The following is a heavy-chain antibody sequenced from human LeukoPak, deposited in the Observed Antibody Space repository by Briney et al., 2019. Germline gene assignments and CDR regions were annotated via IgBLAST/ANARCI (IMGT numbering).Heavy chain of an antibody. Sequence: PGGSLRLSCAASGFTFSSYSMNWVRQAPGKGLEWVSSISSSSSYIYYADSVKGRFTISRDNAKNSLYLQMNSLRAEDTAVYYCARDRGSSSWYSARFGYWGQGTLVTVSP. D-gene: IGHD6-13*01. CDR2: ISSSSSYI. CDR3: ARDRGSSSWYSARFGY. V-gene: IGHV3-21*01. J-gene: IGHJ4*02. CDR1: GFTFSSYS.